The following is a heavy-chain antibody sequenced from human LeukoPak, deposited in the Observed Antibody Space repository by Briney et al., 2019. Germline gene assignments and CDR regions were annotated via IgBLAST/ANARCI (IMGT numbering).Heavy chain of an antibody. CDR2: IDSRPTPI. CDR1: GFTFGRYS. V-gene: IGHV3-48*04. Sequence: GGSLRLSCAASGFTFGRYSLNWVRQAPGRGLEWVSYIDSRPTPIYYTQSVKGRFTVSRDNAKNSLYLQMNSLRAEDTAIYYCARQGFFGELDYWGQGILVTVSS. CDR3: ARQGFFGELDY. J-gene: IGHJ4*02. D-gene: IGHD3-10*01.